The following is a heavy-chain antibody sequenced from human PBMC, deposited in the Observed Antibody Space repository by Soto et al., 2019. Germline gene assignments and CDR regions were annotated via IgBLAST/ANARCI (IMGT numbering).Heavy chain of an antibody. D-gene: IGHD4-17*01. J-gene: IGHJ6*02. V-gene: IGHV4-30-4*01. CDR3: ARELRGYYYGMDV. Sequence: SETLSLTCTVSGGSINSGDYYWSWIRQPPGKGLEWIGYIYYSGSTYYNPSLKSRVTISVDTSKNQFSLKLSSVTAADTAVYYCARELRGYYYGMDVWGQGTTVTVSS. CDR2: IYYSGST. CDR1: GGSINSGDYY.